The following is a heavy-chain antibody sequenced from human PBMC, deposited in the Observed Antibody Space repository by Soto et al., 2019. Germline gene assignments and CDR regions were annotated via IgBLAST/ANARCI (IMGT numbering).Heavy chain of an antibody. J-gene: IGHJ4*02. V-gene: IGHV1-18*01. D-gene: IGHD3-3*01. CDR3: ARWTYYDFWSGYYINKYYFDY. Sequence: ASVKVSCKASGYTFTSYGISWVRQAPGQGLEWMGWISAYNGNTNYAQKLQGRVTMTTDTSTSTAYMELRSLRSDDTAVYYCARWTYYDFWSGYYINKYYFDYWGQGTLVTVSS. CDR1: GYTFTSYG. CDR2: ISAYNGNT.